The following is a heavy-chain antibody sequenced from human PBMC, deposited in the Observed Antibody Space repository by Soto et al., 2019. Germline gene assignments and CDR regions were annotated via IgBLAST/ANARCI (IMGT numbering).Heavy chain of an antibody. CDR1: GFTFSAYH. CDR3: ARLEIIGVNFFEH. D-gene: IGHD3-10*01. CDR2: IDTSGHT. Sequence: EVQLVESGGGLVQPGGSLRLSCAASGFTFSAYHMHWVRQAAGKGLEWVSAIDTSGHTFYLGSVRGRFTVSRDDPRSSFYLQMSNLRPEDTAVYYWARLEIIGVNFFEHWGRGVLVTVSS. J-gene: IGHJ5*02. V-gene: IGHV3-13*01.